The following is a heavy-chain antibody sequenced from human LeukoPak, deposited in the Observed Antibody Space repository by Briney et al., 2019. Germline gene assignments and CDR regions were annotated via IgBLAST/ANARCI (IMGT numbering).Heavy chain of an antibody. Sequence: PGGSLRLSCAASGFTFSSYWMSWVRQAPGKGLEWVANIKQDGSNKYYADSVKGRFTISRDNSKNTLYLQMNSLRAEDTAVYYCAKASRTEAIYWGQGTLVTVSS. CDR1: GFTFSSYW. J-gene: IGHJ4*02. CDR3: AKASRTEAIY. V-gene: IGHV3-7*01. CDR2: IKQDGSNK.